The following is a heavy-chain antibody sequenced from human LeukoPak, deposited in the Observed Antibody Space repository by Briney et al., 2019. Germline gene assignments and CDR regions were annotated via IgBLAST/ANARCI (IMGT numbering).Heavy chain of an antibody. J-gene: IGHJ3*02. V-gene: IGHV4-59*12. D-gene: IGHD3-10*01. CDR1: GGSISSYY. CDR3: ARDPVLLWFGESETGDAFDI. CDR2: IHYSGTT. Sequence: SETLSLTCTVSGGSISSYYWSWIRQPPGKGLEWIGYIHYSGTTYYNPSLKSRVTISVDTSKNHFSLKLSSVTAADTAVYYCARDPVLLWFGESETGDAFDIWGQGTMVSVSS.